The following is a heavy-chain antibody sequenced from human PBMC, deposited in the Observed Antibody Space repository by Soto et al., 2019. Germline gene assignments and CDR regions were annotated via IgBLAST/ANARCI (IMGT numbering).Heavy chain of an antibody. CDR1: GFTLRKAW. D-gene: IGHD2-15*01. Sequence: GGSLRICCGASGFTLRKAWMNWVRQAPGKRLEWVGRIKNKTYGETTDYAAPVKGRFTISRDDSINTLYLQMDSLKTEDTAVYYCTAKKDVSRGWFDPWGQGT. CDR3: TAKKDVSRGWFDP. J-gene: IGHJ5*02. V-gene: IGHV3-15*07. CDR2: IKNKTYGETT.